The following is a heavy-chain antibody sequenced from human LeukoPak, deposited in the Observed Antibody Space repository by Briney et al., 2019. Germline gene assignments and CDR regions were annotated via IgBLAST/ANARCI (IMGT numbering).Heavy chain of an antibody. V-gene: IGHV3-48*01. CDR3: AREGVVGGTYYLDY. J-gene: IGHJ4*02. CDR1: GFSFTNYA. Sequence: GGSLRLSCAASGFSFTNYAMNWVRQAPGRGLEWLSYIRSSSSIIYYADSVKGRFTISRDNAKNTLYLQMNSLRVEDTAVYSCAREGVVGGTYYLDYWGQGTLVTVSS. CDR2: IRSSSSII. D-gene: IGHD1-26*01.